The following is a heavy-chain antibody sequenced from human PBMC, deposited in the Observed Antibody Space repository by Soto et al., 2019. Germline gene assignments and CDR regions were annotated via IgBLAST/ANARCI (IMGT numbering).Heavy chain of an antibody. CDR1: GFTFSDYY. J-gene: IGHJ4*02. CDR2: ISNSGTYT. CDR3: VRGRGGD. V-gene: IGHV3-11*06. Sequence: GGSLRLSCAASGFTFSDYYMTWIRQAQGKGLEWISYISNSGTYTNYADSVKGRFTISRDNAKNSLYLRMTGLRAEDTAVYYCVRGRGGDWGQGTLVTVSS. D-gene: IGHD3-10*01.